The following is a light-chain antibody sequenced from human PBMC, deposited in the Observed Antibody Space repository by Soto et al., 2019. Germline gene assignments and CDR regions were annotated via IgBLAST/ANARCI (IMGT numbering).Light chain of an antibody. CDR1: QSVSSSY. CDR2: GAS. V-gene: IGKV3-20*01. J-gene: IGKJ5*01. Sequence: EIVLTQSPGTLSLSPGERATLSCRASQSVSSSYLAWYQQKPGQAPRLLIYGASSRATGIPDRFSGSGSGTDFTLTISRLEAEDFAVYYWQQYGSSPPLTFGQGTRLEIK. CDR3: QQYGSSPPLT.